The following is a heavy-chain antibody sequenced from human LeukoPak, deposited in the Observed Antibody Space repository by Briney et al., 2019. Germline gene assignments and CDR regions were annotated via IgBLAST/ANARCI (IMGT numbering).Heavy chain of an antibody. CDR2: ISAYNGNT. CDR1: GYTFTSYG. CDR3: AREIEYYYDSSGYLGVHWFDP. Sequence: GASVKVSCKASGYTFTSYGIIWVRQAPGQGLEWMGWISAYNGNTNYAQKLQGRVTMTTDTSTSTAYMELRSLRSDDTAVYYCAREIEYYYDSSGYLGVHWFDPWGQGTLVTVSS. J-gene: IGHJ5*02. D-gene: IGHD3-22*01. V-gene: IGHV1-18*01.